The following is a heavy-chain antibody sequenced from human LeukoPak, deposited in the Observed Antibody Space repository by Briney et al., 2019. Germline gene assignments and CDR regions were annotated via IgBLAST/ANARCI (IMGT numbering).Heavy chain of an antibody. D-gene: IGHD3-10*01. V-gene: IGHV3-53*01. CDR2: IYSGGST. CDR3: ARVEKYYYGSGSYPGY. J-gene: IGHJ4*02. Sequence: GGSLRLSCAASGFTVSSNYMNWVRQAPGKGLEWVSVIYSGGSTYYADSVKGRFTISRDNATNTLYLQMNSLRAEDTAVYYCARVEKYYYGSGSYPGYWGQGTLVTVSS. CDR1: GFTVSSNY.